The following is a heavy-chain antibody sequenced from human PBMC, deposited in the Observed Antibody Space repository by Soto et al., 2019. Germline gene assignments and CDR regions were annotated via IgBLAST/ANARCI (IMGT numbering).Heavy chain of an antibody. CDR1: GFTLSIYS. Sequence: EVQLVESGGGLVKPGGSLRLSCAASGFTLSIYSMNWVRQAPGKGLEWVSSSSSSSSYIYYADSVKGRFTISRDNAKNSLYLQMNSLRAEDTAVYYCARDRRYCSGGSCYYYYGMDVWGQGTTVTVSS. CDR2: SSSSSSYI. J-gene: IGHJ6*02. D-gene: IGHD2-15*01. CDR3: ARDRRYCSGGSCYYYYGMDV. V-gene: IGHV3-21*01.